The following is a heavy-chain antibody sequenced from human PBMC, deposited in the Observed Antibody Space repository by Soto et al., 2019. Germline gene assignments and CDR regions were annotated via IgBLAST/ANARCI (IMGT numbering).Heavy chain of an antibody. Sequence: GASVKVSCKASGGRFRNFVISWVRQAPGQGLEWMGGNIPIFGTANYAQKFQGRVTIIADESTGTTYMELTSLRSEDTAVYYCARAPILVGETTYENYFDYWGQGTLVTVSS. CDR1: GGRFRNFV. J-gene: IGHJ4*02. CDR3: ARAPILVGETTYENYFDY. D-gene: IGHD2-21*01. V-gene: IGHV1-69*13. CDR2: NIPIFGTA.